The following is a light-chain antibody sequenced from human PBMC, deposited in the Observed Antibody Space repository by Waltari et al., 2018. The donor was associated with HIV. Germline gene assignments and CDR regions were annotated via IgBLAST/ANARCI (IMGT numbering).Light chain of an antibody. CDR1: NMGPKS. V-gene: IGLV3-21*04. Sequence: SYVLTQPPSVSVAPGKTAKITCVGNNMGPKSAHWYQQKPDQAPVLVIYYNADRPSGIPERFSGSNSGNTATLTINRVEAGDEADYYCHVWDTISDHVVFGGGSKLTVL. CDR2: YNA. J-gene: IGLJ2*01. CDR3: HVWDTISDHVV.